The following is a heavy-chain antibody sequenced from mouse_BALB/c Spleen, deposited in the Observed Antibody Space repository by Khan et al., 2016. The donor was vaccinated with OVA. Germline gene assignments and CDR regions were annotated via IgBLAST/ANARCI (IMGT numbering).Heavy chain of an antibody. CDR3: ARTARIKY. CDR1: GYSITSGYG. J-gene: IGHJ2*01. CDR2: ISYSGSP. V-gene: IGHV3-2*02. Sequence: ESGPGLVKPSQSLSLTCTVTGYSITSGYGWNWIRQFPGNKLEWMGYISYSGSPNYNPSLKSRISITRDPSKNQFLLQLNSVTTEDTATYYCARTARIKYWGQGTTLTVSS. D-gene: IGHD1-2*01.